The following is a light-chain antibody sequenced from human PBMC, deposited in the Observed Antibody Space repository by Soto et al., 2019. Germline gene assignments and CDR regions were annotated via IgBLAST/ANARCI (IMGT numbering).Light chain of an antibody. Sequence: DIQMTQSPSSRSSSFGDSVTITCRASQSISKHLNWYQQKPGKVPQLLIHGTSSLQSGVPSRFSGRGSGTDGTFTISSLKKEDCATYYCQQSYNTTLTFGGGTKVDIK. CDR1: QSISKH. V-gene: IGKV1-39*01. CDR2: GTS. J-gene: IGKJ4*01. CDR3: QQSYNTTLT.